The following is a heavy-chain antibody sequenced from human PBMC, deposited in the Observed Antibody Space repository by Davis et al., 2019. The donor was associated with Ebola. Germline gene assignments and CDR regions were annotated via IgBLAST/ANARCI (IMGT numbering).Heavy chain of an antibody. D-gene: IGHD1-26*01. V-gene: IGHV1-8*01. CDR1: GYTFTSYD. Sequence: AASVKVSCKASGYTFTSYDINWVRQATGQGLEWMGWMNPNSGNTGYAQKLQGRVTMTTDTSTSTAYMELRSLRSDDTAVYYCARTTDSYYYFDYWGQGTLVTVSS. J-gene: IGHJ4*02. CDR3: ARTTDSYYYFDY. CDR2: MNPNSGNT.